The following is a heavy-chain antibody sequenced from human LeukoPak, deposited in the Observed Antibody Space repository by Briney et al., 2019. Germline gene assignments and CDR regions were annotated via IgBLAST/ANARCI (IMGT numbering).Heavy chain of an antibody. D-gene: IGHD6-13*01. V-gene: IGHV4-59*02. CDR3: ARAKAAAGIDYFDY. Sequence: AETLSLACTVSGASVSEYYWKWIRQPPGRGREWIEYIYYRGSTIYTPSLKSPVTISVDTSKNQFSMKLSSVTAADTAVYYCARAKAAAGIDYFDYWGQGTLVTVSS. J-gene: IGHJ4*02. CDR1: GASVSEYY. CDR2: IYYRGST.